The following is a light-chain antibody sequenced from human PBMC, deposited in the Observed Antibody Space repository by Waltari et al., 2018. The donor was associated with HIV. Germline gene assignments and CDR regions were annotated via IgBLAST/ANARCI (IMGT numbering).Light chain of an antibody. J-gene: IGLJ2*01. CDR1: SANIGAGYD. CDR2: ANN. V-gene: IGLV1-40*01. CDR3: QSYDRSLSGRV. Sequence: QSVLTQPPSVSGAPGQRVTISCTGSSANIGAGYDVPWSQQLPGSAPTLLIYANNNRPSGVPDRFSGSKSGTSASLAITGLQAEDEADYYCQSYDRSLSGRVFGGGTKLTVL.